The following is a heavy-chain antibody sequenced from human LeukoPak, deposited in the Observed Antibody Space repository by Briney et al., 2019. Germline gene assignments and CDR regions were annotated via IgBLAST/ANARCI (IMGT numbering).Heavy chain of an antibody. D-gene: IGHD2-2*01. CDR3: AKPGAGSTSCYHCDYMDV. CDR1: GFTFDDYA. CDR2: ISWDGGST. V-gene: IGHV3-43D*03. J-gene: IGHJ6*03. Sequence: GGSLRLSCAASGFTFDDYAMHWVRQAPGKGLEWVSLISWDGGSTYYADPVKGRFTISRDNSKNSLYLQMNSLRAEDTALYYCAKPGAGSTSCYHCDYMDVWGKGTTVTVSS.